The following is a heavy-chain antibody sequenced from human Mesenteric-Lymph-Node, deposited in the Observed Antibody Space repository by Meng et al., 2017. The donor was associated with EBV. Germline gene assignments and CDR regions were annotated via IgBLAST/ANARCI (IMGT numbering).Heavy chain of an antibody. CDR2: IDHSGSN. CDR3: ARVDYTKSLPFDY. V-gene: IGHV4-34*01. D-gene: IGHD2-2*02. Sequence: QVQLQPWGAGVLNPSETLALTCAVYGGSFNDYSWTWIRQPPGKGLEWIGEIDHSGSNNYNPSLKSRVTMAVDTSKNQFSLKLASVTAADTAVHYCARVDYTKSLPFDYWGRGTLVTVSS. J-gene: IGHJ4*02. CDR1: GGSFNDYS.